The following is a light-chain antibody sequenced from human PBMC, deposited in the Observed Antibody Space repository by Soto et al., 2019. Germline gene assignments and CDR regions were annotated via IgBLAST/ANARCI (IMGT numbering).Light chain of an antibody. V-gene: IGKV1-27*01. CDR3: QKYNSVPLT. J-gene: IGKJ4*01. CDR1: QGISNY. CDR2: GAS. Sequence: DIQMTQSPSSLSASVGDRVTITCRASQGISNYLAWYQQRPGKVPRLLIYGASVLQSGVPSRFSGSGSGTDFTLTIGSLQPEDVATYFCQKYNSVPLTFGGGTKVEIK.